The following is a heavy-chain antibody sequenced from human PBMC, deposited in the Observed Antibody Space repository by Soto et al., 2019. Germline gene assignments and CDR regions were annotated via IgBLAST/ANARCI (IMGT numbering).Heavy chain of an antibody. J-gene: IGHJ4*02. CDR1: GASISRGGFH. V-gene: IGHV4-39*01. CDR3: ARRASGHTFDY. Sequence: QLQLQESGPGLVKPSETLSLTCAVSGASISRGGFHWGWIRQPPGQGLEWIGSLYSRSTYYNPSLKSRVTISADTSKNEFSLRLTSVTAADTAVYYCARRASGHTFDYWGQGTLVTVSS. CDR2: LYSRST. D-gene: IGHD3-10*01.